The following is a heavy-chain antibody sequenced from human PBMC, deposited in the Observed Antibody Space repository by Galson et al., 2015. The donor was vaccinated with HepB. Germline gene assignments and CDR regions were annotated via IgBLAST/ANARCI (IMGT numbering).Heavy chain of an antibody. Sequence: QSGAEVKKPGESLTISCKGSGNTFSRHWISWVRQMPGKGLEWMGRIDPRDSYTNYSQSFQGHVTLSVDKSIGTAYLHWSSLKASDTAIYYCARHGREVAPDNYFDPWGQGTLVTVSS. J-gene: IGHJ5*02. V-gene: IGHV5-10-1*01. CDR3: ARHGREVAPDNYFDP. CDR2: IDPRDSYT. CDR1: GNTFSRHW. D-gene: IGHD6-19*01.